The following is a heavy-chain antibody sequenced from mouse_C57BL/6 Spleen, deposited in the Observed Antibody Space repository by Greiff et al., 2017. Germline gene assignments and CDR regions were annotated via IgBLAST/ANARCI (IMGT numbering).Heavy chain of an antibody. J-gene: IGHJ3*01. CDR2: IDPSDSET. CDR1: GYTFTSYW. CDR3: ARRGENYGSSYWFAY. Sequence: QVQLQQPGAELVRPGSSVKLSCKASGYTFTSYWMHWVKQRPIQGLEWIGNIDPSDSETHYNQKFKDKATLTVDKSSSTAYMQLSSLTSEDSAVYYGARRGENYGSSYWFAYWGQGTLVTVSA. D-gene: IGHD1-1*01. V-gene: IGHV1-52*01.